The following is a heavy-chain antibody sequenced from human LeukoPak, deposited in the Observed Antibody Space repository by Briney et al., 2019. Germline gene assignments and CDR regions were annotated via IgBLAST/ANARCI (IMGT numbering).Heavy chain of an antibody. D-gene: IGHD3-22*01. Sequence: SETLSLTCTVSCGSISSYYWSWIRQPPGKGLEWIGYIYYSGSTNYNPSLKSRVTISVDTSKNQFSLKLSSVTAADTAVYYCARDEDGWLPDYWRQGTLVTVSS. CDR1: CGSISSYY. V-gene: IGHV4-59*01. CDR3: ARDEDGWLPDY. CDR2: IYYSGST. J-gene: IGHJ4*02.